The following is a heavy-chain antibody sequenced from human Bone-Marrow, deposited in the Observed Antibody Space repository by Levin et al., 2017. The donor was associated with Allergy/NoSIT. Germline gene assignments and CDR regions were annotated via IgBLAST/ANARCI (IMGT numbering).Heavy chain of an antibody. Sequence: GESLKISCKASGYTFTSHSVSWVRQAPGQGLEWMGWISTDIGETSYAQKFQGRVTMTTDTSTTTAYMDLRSLKSDDTAVYYCARDLTGDGGFDVWGQGTVVTVSS. J-gene: IGHJ3*01. CDR1: GYTFTSHS. CDR3: ARDLTGDGGFDV. V-gene: IGHV1-18*01. CDR2: ISTDIGET. D-gene: IGHD3-9*01.